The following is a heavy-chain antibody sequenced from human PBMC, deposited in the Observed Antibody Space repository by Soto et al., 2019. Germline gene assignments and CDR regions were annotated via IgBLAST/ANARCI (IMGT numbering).Heavy chain of an antibody. CDR3: AADPNSLLWFGESDAFDI. D-gene: IGHD3-10*01. CDR1: GFTFTSSA. Sequence: SVKVSCKASGFTFTSSAVQWVRQARGQRLEWIGWIVVGSGNTNYAQKFQERVTITRDMSTSTAYMELSSLRSEDTAVYYCAADPNSLLWFGESDAFDIWGQGTMVTVS. CDR2: IVVGSGNT. V-gene: IGHV1-58*01. J-gene: IGHJ3*02.